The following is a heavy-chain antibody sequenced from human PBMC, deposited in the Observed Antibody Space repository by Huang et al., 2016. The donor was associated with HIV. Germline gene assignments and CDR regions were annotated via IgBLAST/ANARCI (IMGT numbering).Heavy chain of an antibody. V-gene: IGHV3-30*18. CDR1: GFSFSTYG. CDR2: ISYDGSNK. Sequence: VQLVESGGGVVQPGRSLRLACAASGFSFSTYGLHWVRQAPGKGREGVAVISYDGSNKYYAHAVKSRFTISRDTSENKVYLQMNSLRHEDTAVYYCAKDGADEEWDIDYWGQGTLVTVSS. J-gene: IGHJ4*02. CDR3: AKDGADEEWDIDY. D-gene: IGHD1-26*01.